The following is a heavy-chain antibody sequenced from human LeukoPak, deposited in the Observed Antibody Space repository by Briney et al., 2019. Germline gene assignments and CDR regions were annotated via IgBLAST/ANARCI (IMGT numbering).Heavy chain of an antibody. D-gene: IGHD2-15*01. V-gene: IGHV3-23*01. Sequence: PGGSLRLSCAASGFTFSSYAMSWVRQAPGKGLEWVSAISGSGGSTYYADSVKGWFTISRDNSKNTLYLQMNSLRAEDTAVYYCAKDPPPRYCSGGSCYYDYWGQGTLVTVSS. J-gene: IGHJ4*02. CDR3: AKDPPPRYCSGGSCYYDY. CDR2: ISGSGGST. CDR1: GFTFSSYA.